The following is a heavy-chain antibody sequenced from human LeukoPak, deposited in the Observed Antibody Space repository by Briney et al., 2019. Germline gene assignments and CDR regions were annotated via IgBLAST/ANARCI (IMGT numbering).Heavy chain of an antibody. Sequence: GGSLRLPCAASGFTVSSNYMSWVRQAPGKGLEWVLGITSSGDHTESADSVKGRFTIARDNSKNTLYLQVNSLRAEDTAVYYCAKSQVGATFDYWGQGTLVTVSS. CDR2: TSSGDHT. V-gene: IGHV3-53*01. CDR1: GFTVSSNY. D-gene: IGHD1-26*01. J-gene: IGHJ4*02. CDR3: AKSQVGATFDY.